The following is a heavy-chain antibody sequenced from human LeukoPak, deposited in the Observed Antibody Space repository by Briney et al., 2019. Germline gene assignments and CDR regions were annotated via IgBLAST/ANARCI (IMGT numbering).Heavy chain of an antibody. CDR1: GFTFSSYS. Sequence: GGSLRLSCAASGFTFSSYSFNWVRQVPGKGLEWVSSITTTFYTYYTDSVKGRFTISRDNAKNSLYLQMISLRAEDTAVYYCARVRANWYGDYWGQGTLVTVSS. J-gene: IGHJ4*02. D-gene: IGHD6-13*01. CDR3: ARVRANWYGDY. CDR2: ITTTFYT. V-gene: IGHV3-21*01.